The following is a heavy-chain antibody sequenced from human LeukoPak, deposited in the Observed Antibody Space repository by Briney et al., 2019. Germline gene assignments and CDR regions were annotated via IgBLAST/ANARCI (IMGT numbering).Heavy chain of an antibody. CDR2: ISAYNGNT. CDR1: GYTFTSYG. J-gene: IGHJ4*02. D-gene: IGHD4-23*01. Sequence: ASVKVSCKASGYTFTSYGISWVQRAPGQGLEWMGWISAYNGNTNYAQKLQGRVTMTTDTSTSTAYMELRSLRSDDTAVYYCARDPDMTTVAPPDYWGQGTLVTVSS. V-gene: IGHV1-18*01. CDR3: ARDPDMTTVAPPDY.